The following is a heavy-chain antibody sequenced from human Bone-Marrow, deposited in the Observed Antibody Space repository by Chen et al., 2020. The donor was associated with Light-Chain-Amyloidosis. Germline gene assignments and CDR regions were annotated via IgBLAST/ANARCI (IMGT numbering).Heavy chain of an antibody. V-gene: IGHV3-30*02. CDR2: IRYDGSNK. CDR3: AKDQQLVRHLFDY. CDR1: GFTFSSYA. D-gene: IGHD6-6*01. J-gene: IGHJ4*02. Sequence: QVQLVESGGGVVQPGVSLRLSCAASGFTFSSYAMHWVRQAPGKGLEWVAFIRYDGSNKYYADSVKGRFTISRDNSKNTLYLQMNSLRAEDTAVYYCAKDQQLVRHLFDYWGQGTLVTVSS.